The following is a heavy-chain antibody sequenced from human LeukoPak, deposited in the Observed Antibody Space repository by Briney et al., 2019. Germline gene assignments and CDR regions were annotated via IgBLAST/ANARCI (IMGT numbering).Heavy chain of an antibody. CDR3: ARSVTALVYGMDV. Sequence: SETLSLTCAVYGGSFSGYYWSWIRQPPGKGLEWVGEINHSGSTNYNPSLKSRVTISVDTSKNQFSLKLSSVTAADTAVYYCARSVTALVYGMDVWGQGTTVTVSS. J-gene: IGHJ6*02. V-gene: IGHV4-34*01. CDR2: INHSGST. D-gene: IGHD2-21*02. CDR1: GGSFSGYY.